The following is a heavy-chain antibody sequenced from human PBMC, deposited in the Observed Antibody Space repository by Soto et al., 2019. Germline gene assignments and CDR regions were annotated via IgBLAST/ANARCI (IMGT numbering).Heavy chain of an antibody. Sequence: QLQLQESGSGLVKPLQTLSLTCGISGDSISSRGYTWTWIRQPPGKGLEWIGYIYPSGAAHYNPSLKSRVTISLDTYKNRFSLNVKSATAADTAVYYCARAVFSSILYIDFWGQGTTVTVSS. CDR1: GDSISSRGYT. D-gene: IGHD3-10*01. V-gene: IGHV4-30-2*01. CDR3: ARAVFSSILYIDF. CDR2: IYPSGAA. J-gene: IGHJ6*03.